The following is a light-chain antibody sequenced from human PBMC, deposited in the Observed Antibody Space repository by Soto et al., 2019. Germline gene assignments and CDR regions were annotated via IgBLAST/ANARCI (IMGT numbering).Light chain of an antibody. J-gene: IGKJ5*01. CDR3: QQTDSLPIT. CDR1: QDISNY. CDR2: AAS. Sequence: DIQMTQSPSSVSASVGDRVTLTCRASQDISNYLAWYQQKAGKAPKVLIYAASTLQSGVPSRFSGSGFGTHFTLTISSLQTEDFATYYCQQTDSLPITFGQGTRLEIK. V-gene: IGKV1-12*01.